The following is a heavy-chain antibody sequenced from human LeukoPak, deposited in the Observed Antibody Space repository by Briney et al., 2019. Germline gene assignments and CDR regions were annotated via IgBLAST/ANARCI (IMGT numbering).Heavy chain of an antibody. V-gene: IGHV3-21*01. D-gene: IGHD6-19*01. CDR2: ISSSSSYI. J-gene: IGHJ4*02. CDR1: GFTFSSYA. CDR3: ARGPYSSGWNY. Sequence: GGSLRLSCAASGFTFSSYAMSWVRQAPGKGLEWVSSISSSSSYIYYADSVKGRFTISRDNAKNSLYLQMNSLRAEDTAVYYCARGPYSSGWNYWGQGTLVTVSS.